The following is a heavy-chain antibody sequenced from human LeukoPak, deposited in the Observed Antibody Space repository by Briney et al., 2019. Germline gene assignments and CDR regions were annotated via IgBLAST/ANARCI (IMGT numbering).Heavy chain of an antibody. V-gene: IGHV1-18*01. CDR1: GYTFTSYG. J-gene: IGHJ4*02. CDR3: ARDVYVAAAVRGCGGY. CDR2: ISAYNGNT. Sequence: ASVTVSCKASGYTFTSYGISWVRQAPGQGLEWMGWISAYNGNTNYAQKLQGRVTMTTDTSTSTAYMELRSLRSDDTAVYYCARDVYVAAAVRGCGGYWGQGTLVTVSS. D-gene: IGHD6-13*01.